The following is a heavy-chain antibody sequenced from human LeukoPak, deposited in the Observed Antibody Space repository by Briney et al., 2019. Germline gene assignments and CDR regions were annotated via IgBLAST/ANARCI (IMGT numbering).Heavy chain of an antibody. CDR3: ATDNGGESGFDY. CDR1: GFTFSNAW. J-gene: IGHJ4*02. D-gene: IGHD2-8*01. Sequence: GGSLRLSCAPSGFTFSNAWMSWVRRAPGKGMEWVGRIKSKSYGATTDYAAPVKGRFTISRDDSKNTLYLQMNSLKTEDTAVYYCATDNGGESGFDYWGQGTLVTVSS. CDR2: IKSKSYGATT. V-gene: IGHV3-15*05.